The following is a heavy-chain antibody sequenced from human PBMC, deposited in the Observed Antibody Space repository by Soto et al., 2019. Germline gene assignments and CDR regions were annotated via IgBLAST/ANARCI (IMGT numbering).Heavy chain of an antibody. CDR2: IYHSGST. CDR3: AREGSSWSYYFDY. CDR1: GYSISSGYY. D-gene: IGHD6-13*01. Sequence: SETVSLTCAVSGYSISSGYYWGWIRQPPGKGLEWIGSIYHSGSTYYNPSLKSRVTISVDTSKNQFSLKLRSDDTAVYYCAREGSSWSYYFDYWGQGTLVTVSS. V-gene: IGHV4-38-2*02. J-gene: IGHJ4*02.